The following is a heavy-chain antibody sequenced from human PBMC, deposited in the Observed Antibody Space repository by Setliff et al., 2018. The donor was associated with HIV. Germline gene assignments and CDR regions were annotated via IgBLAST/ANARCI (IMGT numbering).Heavy chain of an antibody. CDR1: GGPVSGHF. J-gene: IGHJ4*02. CDR3: ARDPNTGWYYLDF. CDR2: ITPSGRT. V-gene: IGHV4-34*01. D-gene: IGHD6-19*01. Sequence: SETLSLTCSVSGGPVSGHFWTWIRQAPGKGLEWIAEITPSGRTNYSPSLKSRLSLSIESSKNQLFLKVMSVTAADSAVYYCARDPNTGWYYLDFWGPGALVTVSS.